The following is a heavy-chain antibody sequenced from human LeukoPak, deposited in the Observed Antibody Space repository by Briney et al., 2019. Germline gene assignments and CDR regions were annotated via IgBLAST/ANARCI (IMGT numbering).Heavy chain of an antibody. J-gene: IGHJ4*02. CDR1: GYTFTSYG. V-gene: IGHV1-18*01. Sequence: ASVKVSCKASGYTFTSYGIIWVRQAPGQGLEWMGWISAYNGNTNYAQKLQGRVTMTTDTSTSTAYMELRSLRSDDTAVYYCARDWSSMVRGVFDYWGQGTLVTVSS. D-gene: IGHD3-10*01. CDR2: ISAYNGNT. CDR3: ARDWSSMVRGVFDY.